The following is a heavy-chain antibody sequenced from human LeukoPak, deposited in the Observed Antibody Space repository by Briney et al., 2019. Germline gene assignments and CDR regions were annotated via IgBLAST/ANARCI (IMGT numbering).Heavy chain of an antibody. CDR2: MNPNSGYT. CDR3: ARGQGVVAPIDY. Sequence: ASVKVSCKASGYTFTSYDINWVRQATGQGLEWMGWMNPNSGYTDYAQKFQGRVTMTRNTSISTAYMELSSLRSEDTAVYYCARGQGVVAPIDYWGQGTLVTASS. J-gene: IGHJ4*02. V-gene: IGHV1-8*01. CDR1: GYTFTSYD. D-gene: IGHD2-15*01.